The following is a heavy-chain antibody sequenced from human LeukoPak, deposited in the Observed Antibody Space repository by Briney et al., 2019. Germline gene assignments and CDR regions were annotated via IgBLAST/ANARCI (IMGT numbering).Heavy chain of an antibody. CDR3: AGGLAPPVGAGDY. D-gene: IGHD1-26*01. Sequence: GGSLRLSCAASGFTFSSYWMSWVRQAPGKGLEWVANIKQDGSEKYYVDSVEGRFTISRDNAKNSLYLQMNSLRAEDTAVYYCAGGLAPPVGAGDYWGQGTLVTVSS. CDR2: IKQDGSEK. CDR1: GFTFSSYW. V-gene: IGHV3-7*01. J-gene: IGHJ4*02.